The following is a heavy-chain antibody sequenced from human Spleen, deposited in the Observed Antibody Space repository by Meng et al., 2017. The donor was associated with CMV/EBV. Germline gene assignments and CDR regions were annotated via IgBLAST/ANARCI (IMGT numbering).Heavy chain of an antibody. Sequence: GESLKISCAASGFTFSSYSMNWVRQAPGKGLEWVSYISSSSGTIYYADSVKGRFTISRDNARNSQYLQMNSLRAEDTAVYYCARGGAFYGMDVWGQGTTVTVSS. J-gene: IGHJ6*02. CDR1: GFTFSSYS. CDR3: ARGGAFYGMDV. CDR2: ISSSSGTI. V-gene: IGHV3-48*04. D-gene: IGHD1-26*01.